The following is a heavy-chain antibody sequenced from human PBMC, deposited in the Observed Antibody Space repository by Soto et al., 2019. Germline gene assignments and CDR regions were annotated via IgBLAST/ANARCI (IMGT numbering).Heavy chain of an antibody. CDR1: GFSLSTSAVG. V-gene: IGHV2-5*02. CDR2: IYWDNDN. J-gene: IGHJ3*02. CDR3: AHTILGYSNRSYDAFDI. Sequence: QITLKESGPTLVKPTQPLTLTCTFSGFSLSTSAVGVGWIRQPPGEALEWLALIYWDNDNRYSPSLKSRLTIDKDTSKKQAVLPMTNLDTVDTDTYYGAHTILGYSNRSYDAFDIWGQAKMVTVSS. D-gene: IGHD6-13*01.